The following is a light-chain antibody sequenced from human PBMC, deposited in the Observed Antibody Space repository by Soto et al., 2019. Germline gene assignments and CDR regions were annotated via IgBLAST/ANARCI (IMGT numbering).Light chain of an antibody. V-gene: IGKV3-11*01. CDR3: QQRSNWPPIT. CDR1: QSVRNY. CDR2: DAS. Sequence: EIVLTQSPATLSLSPGETATLSCRASQSVRNYLAWYQQKPGQAPRLLIYDASTRATVIPARFSGSGSGTDFTLTISSLEPEDFAVYYCQQRSNWPPITFGQGTRLEIK. J-gene: IGKJ5*01.